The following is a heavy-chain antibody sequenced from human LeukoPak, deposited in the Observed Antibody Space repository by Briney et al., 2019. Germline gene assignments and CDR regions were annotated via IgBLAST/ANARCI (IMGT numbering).Heavy chain of an antibody. CDR3: ARVGPYYYYYGMDV. Sequence: GGSLRLFCAASGFTFSSYEINWVRQAPGKGLEWVSYISSSSSSIYYVDSVKGRFTVSRDNAKNSLYLQMNSLRAEDTAVYYCARVGPYYYYYGMDVWGQGTTVTVSS. J-gene: IGHJ6*02. D-gene: IGHD1-26*01. V-gene: IGHV3-48*03. CDR2: ISSSSSSI. CDR1: GFTFSSYE.